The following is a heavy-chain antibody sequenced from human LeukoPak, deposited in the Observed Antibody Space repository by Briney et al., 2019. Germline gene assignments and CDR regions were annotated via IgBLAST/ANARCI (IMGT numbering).Heavy chain of an antibody. J-gene: IGHJ5*02. CDR2: IWYDGSNK. CDR1: GFTFSSYG. Sequence: GGSLRLSCAASGFTFSSYGMHWVRQAPGKGLEWVAVIWYDGSNKYYADSVKGRFTISRDNSKNTLYLQMNSLRAEDTAVYYCARVKQQLVGSGWFDPWGQGTLVTGSS. V-gene: IGHV3-33*01. D-gene: IGHD6-13*01. CDR3: ARVKQQLVGSGWFDP.